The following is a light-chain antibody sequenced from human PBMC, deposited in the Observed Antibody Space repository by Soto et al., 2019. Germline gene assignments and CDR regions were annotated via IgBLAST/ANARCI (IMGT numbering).Light chain of an antibody. Sequence: EIVLTQSPGTLSLSPEERATLSCRASQSVSSSYLAWYQQKPGQAPRLLIYGASSRATGIPDRFSGSGSGTDFTLTISRLEPEDFAVYYCQQYGSSPIFGQGTRLEIK. CDR1: QSVSSSY. CDR2: GAS. V-gene: IGKV3-20*01. J-gene: IGKJ5*01. CDR3: QQYGSSPI.